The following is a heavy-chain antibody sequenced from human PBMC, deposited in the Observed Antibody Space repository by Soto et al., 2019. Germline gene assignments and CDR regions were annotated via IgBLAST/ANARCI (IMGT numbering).Heavy chain of an antibody. D-gene: IGHD2-15*01. CDR2: ILSDGNNK. Sequence: QVQLVESGGGVVQPGRSLRLSCAASGFTFSSHAMHWVRQAPGKGLEWVAVILSDGNNKDYADSVKGRFTISRDTSKNTLYLQMNSRRAEDTAVYYCAREYDGGISLGAFDIWGQGTMVTVSS. V-gene: IGHV3-30-3*01. CDR1: GFTFSSHA. J-gene: IGHJ3*02. CDR3: AREYDGGISLGAFDI.